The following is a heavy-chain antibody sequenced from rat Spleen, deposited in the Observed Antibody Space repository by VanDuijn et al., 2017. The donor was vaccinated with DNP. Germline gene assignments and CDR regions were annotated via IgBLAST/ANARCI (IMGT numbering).Heavy chain of an antibody. V-gene: IGHV3-3*01. CDR3: ARWRIGPHYFDS. CDR2: VNSAGST. J-gene: IGHJ2*01. CDR1: GYSITSCCR. D-gene: IGHD1-11*01. Sequence: EVQLQESGPGLVEPSQSLSLTCSVTGYSITSCCRWTWIRKFPGNKLEWMGSVNSAGSTNYNPSLKSRISITRDTSKNQIFLQLNSVNTDDTATYYCARWRIGPHYFDSWGQGVMVTVSS.